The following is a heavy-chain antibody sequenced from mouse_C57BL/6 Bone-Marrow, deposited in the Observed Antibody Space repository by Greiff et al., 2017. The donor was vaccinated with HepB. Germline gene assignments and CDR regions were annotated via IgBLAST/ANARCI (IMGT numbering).Heavy chain of an antibody. CDR3: ASYYYGLDY. D-gene: IGHD1-1*01. Sequence: VKVVESGPGLVQPSQSLSITCTVSGFSLTSYGVHWVRQSPGKGLEWLGVIWSGGSTDYNAAFISRLSISKDNSKSQVFFKMNSLQADDTAIYYCASYYYGLDYWGQGTTLTVSS. CDR2: IWSGGST. J-gene: IGHJ2*01. CDR1: GFSLTSYG. V-gene: IGHV2-2*01.